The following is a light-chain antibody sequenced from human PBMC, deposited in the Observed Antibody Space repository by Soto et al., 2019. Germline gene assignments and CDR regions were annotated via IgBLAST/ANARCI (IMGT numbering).Light chain of an antibody. Sequence: QSVLTQPASVSGSPGQSITISCTGTSSDFGTYNVVSWYQQRPGEAPKLMIYQVTKRPSGVSNRFSGSKSGNTASLTISGLQAEDDAHYYCSSYAGTNTFLFGTGTKVTVL. CDR1: SSDFGTYNV. CDR2: QVT. V-gene: IGLV2-23*02. J-gene: IGLJ1*01. CDR3: SSYAGTNTFL.